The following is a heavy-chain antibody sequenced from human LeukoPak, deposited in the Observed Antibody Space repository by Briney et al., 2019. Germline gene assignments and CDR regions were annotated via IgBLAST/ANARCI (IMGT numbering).Heavy chain of an antibody. J-gene: IGHJ3*02. D-gene: IGHD3-22*01. CDR3: ARAATMIVVAHDAFDI. CDR2: IYYSGST. Sequence: SETLSLTCTVSGGSISSGDYYWSWIRQPPGKGLVWIGYIYYSGSTYYNPSLKSRVTISVDTSKNQFSLKLSSVTAADTAVYYCARAATMIVVAHDAFDIWGQGTMVTVSS. CDR1: GGSISSGDYY. V-gene: IGHV4-30-4*01.